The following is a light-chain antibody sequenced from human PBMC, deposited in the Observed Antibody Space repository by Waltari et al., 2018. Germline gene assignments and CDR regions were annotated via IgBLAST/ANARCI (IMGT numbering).Light chain of an antibody. V-gene: IGLV1-40*01. CDR1: SPTIGHGHD. J-gene: IGLJ3*02. CDR3: QSYDSSLSGAWV. CDR2: GTS. Sequence: QSVLTHPPSASGAPGQRVTISCTGSSPTIGHGHDFPWYQQLPGTAPKLLIYGTSNRPSGLPDRFSGSKSGTSASLAITGLQAEDEADYYCQSYDSSLSGAWVFGGGTKLTVL.